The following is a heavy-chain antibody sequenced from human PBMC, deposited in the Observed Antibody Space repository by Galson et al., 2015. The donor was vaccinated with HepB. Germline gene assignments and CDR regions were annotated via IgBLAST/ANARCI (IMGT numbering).Heavy chain of an antibody. V-gene: IGHV3-30*04. CDR1: GFTFSSYA. CDR2: ISYDGSNK. CDR3: ARDLRRAVAGIVGY. J-gene: IGHJ4*02. D-gene: IGHD6-19*01. Sequence: SLRLSCAASGFTFSSYAMHWVRQAPGKGLEWVAVISYDGSNKYYADSVKGRFTISRDNSKNTLYLQMNSLRAEDTAVYYCARDLRRAVAGIVGYWGQGTLVTVSS.